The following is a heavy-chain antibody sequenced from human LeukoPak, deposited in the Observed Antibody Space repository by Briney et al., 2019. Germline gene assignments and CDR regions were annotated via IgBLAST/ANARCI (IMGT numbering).Heavy chain of an antibody. Sequence: SETLSLTCTVSGYSISSGYYWGWIRQPPGKGLEWIGSIYHSGSTYYNPSLKSRVTISVDTSKNQFSLKLSSVTAADTAVYYWARDHRGYSYGYAANWFDPWGQGTLVTVSS. J-gene: IGHJ5*02. V-gene: IGHV4-38-2*02. CDR3: ARDHRGYSYGYAANWFDP. CDR1: GYSISSGYY. CDR2: IYHSGST. D-gene: IGHD5-18*01.